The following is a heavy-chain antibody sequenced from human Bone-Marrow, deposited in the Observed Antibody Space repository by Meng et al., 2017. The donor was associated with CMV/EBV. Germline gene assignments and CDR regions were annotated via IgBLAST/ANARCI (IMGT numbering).Heavy chain of an antibody. D-gene: IGHD3-3*01. Sequence: GESLKISCAASGFTFSSYSMNWVRQAPGKGLEWGSGINWNGGSTGYADSVKGRFTISRDNAKNSLYLQMNSLRAEDTALYYCARMKSTIFGVGSYPYYYYGMEVWGQGTTVTVSS. CDR3: ARMKSTIFGVGSYPYYYYGMEV. J-gene: IGHJ6*02. V-gene: IGHV3-20*04. CDR1: GFTFSSYS. CDR2: INWNGGST.